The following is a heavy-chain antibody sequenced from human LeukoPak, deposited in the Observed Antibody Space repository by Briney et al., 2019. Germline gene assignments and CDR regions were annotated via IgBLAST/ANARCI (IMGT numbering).Heavy chain of an antibody. V-gene: IGHV3-7*05. Sequence: GGSLRLSCAASGFPFSSYWMSWVRQAPGKGLEWVANIKPDGSEKSYVDSVKGRFTICRDNAKNSLYLQMNSLRAEDTAVYYCARGQMAGYWGQGTLVTVSS. D-gene: IGHD5-24*01. CDR2: IKPDGSEK. CDR1: GFPFSSYW. CDR3: ARGQMAGY. J-gene: IGHJ4*02.